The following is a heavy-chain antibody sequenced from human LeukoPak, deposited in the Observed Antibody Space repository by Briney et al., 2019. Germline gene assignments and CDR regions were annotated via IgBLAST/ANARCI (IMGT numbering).Heavy chain of an antibody. V-gene: IGHV3-23*01. Sequence: GGSLRLSCAASGFTFSSYAMNWVRQAPGKGLEWVSAISGSGGSTYYADSVKGRFTISRDNPKNTLYLQMNSLRAEDTAVYYCAKAPREYCSSTSCPNWFDSWGQGTLVTVSS. CDR2: ISGSGGST. CDR1: GFTFSSYA. J-gene: IGHJ5*01. D-gene: IGHD2-2*01. CDR3: AKAPREYCSSTSCPNWFDS.